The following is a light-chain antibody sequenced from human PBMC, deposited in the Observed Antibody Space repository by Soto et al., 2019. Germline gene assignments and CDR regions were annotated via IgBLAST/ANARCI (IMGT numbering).Light chain of an antibody. Sequence: DIHMTQSPSALSASVGDRVTITCRASQGITNYLNWYQQKLGQAPRLLIYAASTLESGVPSRFSGSGSETDFTLSISSLQSEDFAVYYCQQYKTGTGITFGQGTRLEIK. CDR2: AAS. V-gene: IGKV1-39*01. CDR3: QQYKTGTGIT. J-gene: IGKJ5*01. CDR1: QGITNY.